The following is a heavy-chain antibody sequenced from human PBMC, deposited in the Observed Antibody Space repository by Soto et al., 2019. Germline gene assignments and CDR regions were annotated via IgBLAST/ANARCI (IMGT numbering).Heavy chain of an antibody. J-gene: IGHJ2*01. CDR1: GFTFSSYW. V-gene: IGHV3-7*01. CDR3: ARGGSGWYFWYFDL. D-gene: IGHD6-19*01. CDR2: IKQDGSEK. Sequence: VQLVESGGGLVKPGGSLRLSCAASGFTFSSYWMSWVRQAPGKGLEWVANIKQDGSEKYYVDSVKGRFTISRDNAKNSLYLQMNSLRAEDTAVYYCARGGSGWYFWYFDLWGRGTLVTVSS.